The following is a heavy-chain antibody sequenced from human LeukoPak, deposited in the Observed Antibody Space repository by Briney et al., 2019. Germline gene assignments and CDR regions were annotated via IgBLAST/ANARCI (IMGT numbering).Heavy chain of an antibody. CDR1: GFTFRSYW. CDR2: INSDGSTT. J-gene: IGHJ4*02. Sequence: PGESLRLSCAASGFTFRSYWMHWARQAPGKGLVWVSRINSDGSTTSYADSVKGRFTISRDNAKNTLYLQMNSLRAEDTAVYYCVRGMPAPGSDYWGQGTLVTVSS. D-gene: IGHD6-13*01. CDR3: VRGMPAPGSDY. V-gene: IGHV3-74*01.